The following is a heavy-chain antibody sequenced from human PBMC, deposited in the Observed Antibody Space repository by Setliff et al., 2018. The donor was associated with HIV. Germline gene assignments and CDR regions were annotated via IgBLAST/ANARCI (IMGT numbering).Heavy chain of an antibody. V-gene: IGHV1-18*01. J-gene: IGHJ6*03. CDR2: ISAYHINT. CDR1: GYTLSNHG. D-gene: IGHD2-21*02. Sequence: ASVKVSCKASGYTLSNHGVTWVRQAPGQGLEWMGWISAYHINTKYAQEFQGRVTMTTDTSTNTAYMELRSLRSVDSAVCYCARMKTETAAYFYSYMDVWGKGTTVTVSS. CDR3: ARMKTETAAYFYSYMDV.